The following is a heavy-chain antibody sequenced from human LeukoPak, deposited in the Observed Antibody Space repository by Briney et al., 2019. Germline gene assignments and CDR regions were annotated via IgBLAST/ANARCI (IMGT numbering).Heavy chain of an antibody. Sequence: GGSLRLSCAVSGFTVSSNYMNWVRQAPGRGLEWVSVIYSGGMTYYADSVKGRFTISRDTSNNTLYLQMVSLRDEDTAVYYCARERRYCSGDNCYSGYDYWGRGTLVTVSS. J-gene: IGHJ4*02. V-gene: IGHV3-53*01. CDR2: IYSGGMT. CDR1: GFTVSSNY. D-gene: IGHD2-15*01. CDR3: ARERRYCSGDNCYSGYDY.